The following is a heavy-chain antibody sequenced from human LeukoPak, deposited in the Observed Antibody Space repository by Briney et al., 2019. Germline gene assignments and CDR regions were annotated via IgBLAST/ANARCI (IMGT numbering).Heavy chain of an antibody. J-gene: IGHJ3*02. CDR3: ARVGAYCGGDCYRGNDAFDI. V-gene: IGHV3-66*01. CDR1: ACTVSSNY. CDR2: VYSGGDT. D-gene: IGHD2-21*01. Sequence: PGGSLTLSCTASACTVSSNYMSWVRQAPGKGLEWVSIVYSGGDTYYADSVKGRFTISRDNSKNTVYLQMNSLRAEDPAVYYCARVGAYCGGDCYRGNDAFDIWGQGTVVTVSS.